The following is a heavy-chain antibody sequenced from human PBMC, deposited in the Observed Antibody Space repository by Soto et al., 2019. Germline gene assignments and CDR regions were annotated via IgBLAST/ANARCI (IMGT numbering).Heavy chain of an antibody. Sequence: GGSLRLSCTASGFTFGDYAMSWFRQAPGKGLEWVGFIRSKAYGGTTEYAASVKGRFTISRDDSKSIAYLQMNSLKTEDTAVYYCTRDSQSGYYYYMDVWGKGTTVTVSS. D-gene: IGHD3-10*01. CDR1: GFTFGDYA. V-gene: IGHV3-49*03. CDR2: IRSKAYGGTT. J-gene: IGHJ6*03. CDR3: TRDSQSGYYYYMDV.